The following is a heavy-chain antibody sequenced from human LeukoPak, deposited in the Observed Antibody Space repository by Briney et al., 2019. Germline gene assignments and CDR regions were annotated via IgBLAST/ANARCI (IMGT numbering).Heavy chain of an antibody. J-gene: IGHJ3*02. CDR3: AKGSDYDSSGNDAFDI. CDR1: GFTFSSYG. Sequence: GGSLRLSCAASGFTFSSYGMHCVRQAPGKGLEWVAVIWYDGSNKYYVDSVKGRFTISRENSKNTLYLQMNSLRAEDTAVYYCAKGSDYDSSGNDAFDIWGQGTMVTVSS. CDR2: IWYDGSNK. V-gene: IGHV3-33*06. D-gene: IGHD3-22*01.